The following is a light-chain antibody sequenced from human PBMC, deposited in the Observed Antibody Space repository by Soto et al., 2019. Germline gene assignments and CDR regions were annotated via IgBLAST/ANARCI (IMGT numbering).Light chain of an antibody. CDR1: QSVSSN. CDR3: QHYQVGQPIA. J-gene: IGKJ5*01. Sequence: EIVMTQSPAILSVSPGERATLSCRASQSVSSNLAWFQQKPGQTPRLLFNGASTRATGIPARFTGSGSGTEFILTISSLQSEDFALYYCQHYQVGQPIAFGRGTRLEIK. V-gene: IGKV3-15*01. CDR2: GAS.